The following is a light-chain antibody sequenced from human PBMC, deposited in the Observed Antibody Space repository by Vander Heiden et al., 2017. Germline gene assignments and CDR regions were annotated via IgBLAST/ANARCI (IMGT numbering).Light chain of an antibody. Sequence: DIQMTQSPCSLSASVGDRVTITCRASQSITNYLNWYQQKPLKAPRLLIHAASSLQGGVPSRFSGRGPGTDFTLTISMLQPEDPATYFCQQSHSTPITFGGGTKVEIK. J-gene: IGKJ4*01. CDR3: QQSHSTPIT. CDR2: AAS. CDR1: QSITNY. V-gene: IGKV1-39*01.